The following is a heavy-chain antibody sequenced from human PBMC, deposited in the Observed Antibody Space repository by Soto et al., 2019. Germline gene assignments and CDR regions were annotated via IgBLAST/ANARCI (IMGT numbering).Heavy chain of an antibody. CDR2: IYHSGST. CDR1: GGSISSSNW. Sequence: SETLSLTCAGSGGSISSSNWWSWVRQPPGKGLEWIGEIYHSGSTNYNPSLKSRVTISVDKSKNQLSLKLSSVTAADTAVYYCARSPGYDSSGYYNAWYYFDYWGKGTLVTASS. CDR3: ARSPGYDSSGYYNAWYYFDY. D-gene: IGHD3-22*01. J-gene: IGHJ4*02. V-gene: IGHV4-4*02.